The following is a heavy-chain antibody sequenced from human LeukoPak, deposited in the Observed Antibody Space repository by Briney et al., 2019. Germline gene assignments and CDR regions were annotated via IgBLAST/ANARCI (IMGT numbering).Heavy chain of an antibody. CDR3: ARGVGRGGNYYGSGSYLNWFDP. CDR2: INHSGST. CDR1: GGSFSGYY. J-gene: IGHJ5*02. D-gene: IGHD3-10*01. Sequence: SETLSLTCAVYGGSFSGYYWSWIRQPPGKGLEWIGEINHSGSTNYNPSLKSRVTISVDTSKNQFSLKLSSVTAADTAVYYCARGVGRGGNYYGSGSYLNWFDPWGQGTLVTVSS. V-gene: IGHV4-34*01.